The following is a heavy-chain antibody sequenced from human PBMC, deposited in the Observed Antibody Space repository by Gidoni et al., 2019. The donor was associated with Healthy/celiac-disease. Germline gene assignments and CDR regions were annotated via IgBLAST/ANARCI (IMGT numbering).Heavy chain of an antibody. J-gene: IGHJ4*02. CDR1: GFTFSSYA. V-gene: IGHV3-30*04. CDR3: ARDAPSWVVTATFDY. CDR2: ISYDGSNK. D-gene: IGHD2-21*02. Sequence: QVQLVESGGGVVQPGRSLRLSCAASGFTFSSYAMHWVRQAPGKGLEWVAVISYDGSNKYYADSVKGRFTISRDNSKNTLYLQMNSLRAEDTAVYYCARDAPSWVVTATFDYWGQGTLVTVSS.